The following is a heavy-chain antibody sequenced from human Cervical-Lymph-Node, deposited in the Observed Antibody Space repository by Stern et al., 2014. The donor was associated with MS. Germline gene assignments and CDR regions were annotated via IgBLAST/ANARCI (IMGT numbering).Heavy chain of an antibody. D-gene: IGHD6-13*01. J-gene: IGHJ6*02. CDR2: INPSGGST. V-gene: IGHV1-46*01. CDR3: ARDIPIAAAGRPMDV. Sequence: QVQLVQSGAEVKKPGASVKVSCKASGYTFTSYYMHWVRQAPGQGLEWMGIINPSGGSTSYAQKVKGRVPMTRDTSTSTVYMELSSLRSEDTAVYYCARDIPIAAAGRPMDVWGQGTTVTVSS. CDR1: GYTFTSYY.